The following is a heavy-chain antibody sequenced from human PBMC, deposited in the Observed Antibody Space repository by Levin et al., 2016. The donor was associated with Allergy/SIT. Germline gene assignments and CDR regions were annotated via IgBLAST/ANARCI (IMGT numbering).Heavy chain of an antibody. Sequence: GESLKISCAASGFTFSIHDMTWVRQAPGKGLESVSTIGGDGNFIYSADSVRGRFTISRDNAKNSLYLQMSSLRAEDTAVYYCARRYCSNGVCYFFDYWGQGALVTVSS. CDR3: ARRYCSNGVCYFFDY. J-gene: IGHJ4*02. CDR2: IGGDGNFI. CDR1: GFTFSIHD. D-gene: IGHD2-8*01. V-gene: IGHV3-21*01.